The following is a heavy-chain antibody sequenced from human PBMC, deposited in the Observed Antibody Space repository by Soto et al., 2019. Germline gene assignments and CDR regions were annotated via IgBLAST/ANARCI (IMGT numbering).Heavy chain of an antibody. CDR1: CGSISSGGYS. J-gene: IGHJ5*02. CDR2: IYHSGST. V-gene: IGHV4-30-2*01. Sequence: SETLSLTCAVSCGSISSGGYSWSWIRQPPGKGLEWIGYIYHSGSTYYNPSLKSRVTISVDRSKNQFSLKLSSVTVADTAVYYCARVPGPWGQGTLVTVSS. CDR3: ARVPGP.